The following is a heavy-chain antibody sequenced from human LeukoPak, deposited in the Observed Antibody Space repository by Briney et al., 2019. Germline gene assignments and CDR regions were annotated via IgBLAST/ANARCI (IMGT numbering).Heavy chain of an antibody. CDR3: ARGHFYSDY. Sequence: PGGSLRLSCAASGFTFSSYGMHWVRQAPGKGLEWVANIKQDGSEKHYVDSVKGRFTISRDNAKNSLYLQMNSLRAEDTAVYYCARGHFYSDYWGQGTLVTVSS. CDR2: IKQDGSEK. CDR1: GFTFSSYG. V-gene: IGHV3-7*03. J-gene: IGHJ4*02.